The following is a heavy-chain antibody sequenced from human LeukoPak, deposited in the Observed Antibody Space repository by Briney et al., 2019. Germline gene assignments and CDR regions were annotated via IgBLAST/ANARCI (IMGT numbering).Heavy chain of an antibody. D-gene: IGHD2-2*01. CDR1: GYSFTTYG. J-gene: IGHJ4*02. CDR2: ISANNNNT. Sequence: EASVKVSCKASGYSFTTYGISWVRQAPGQGLEWMGWISANNNNTDNVQKLQGRVTMTTDTSTSTAYMELRSLRPNDTAVYYCARALYHTFDYWGQGTLVTVSS. CDR3: ARALYHTFDY. V-gene: IGHV1-18*01.